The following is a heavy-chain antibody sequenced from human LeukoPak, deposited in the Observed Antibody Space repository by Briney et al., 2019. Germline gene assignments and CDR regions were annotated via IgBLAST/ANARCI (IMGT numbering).Heavy chain of an antibody. CDR2: INPNSGDT. D-gene: IGHD6-6*01. J-gene: IGHJ4*02. CDR3: AREYSRSLHCDC. CDR1: GYTFTGYY. V-gene: IGHV1-2*06. Sequence: ASVKVSCIASGYTFTGYYLHWVRQAPGQGLEWMGRINPNSGDTNSPQNLQGRVTMTRATSIRTAHIELSSLRSDGTAVDYCAREYSRSLHCDCWGQGTLVTVSS.